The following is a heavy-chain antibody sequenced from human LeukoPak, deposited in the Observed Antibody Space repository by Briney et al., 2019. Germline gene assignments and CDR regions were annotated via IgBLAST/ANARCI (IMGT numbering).Heavy chain of an antibody. CDR1: GGTFSSYA. V-gene: IGHV1-69*05. CDR2: IIPIFGTA. CDR3: ARGTDYYDSSGPPEV. Sequence: SVKVSCKASGGTFSSYAISWVRQAPGQGLEWMGRIIPIFGTANYAQKFQGRVTITTDESTSTAYMELSSLRFEDTAVYYCARGTDYYDSSGPPEVWGQGTMVTVSS. D-gene: IGHD3-22*01. J-gene: IGHJ3*01.